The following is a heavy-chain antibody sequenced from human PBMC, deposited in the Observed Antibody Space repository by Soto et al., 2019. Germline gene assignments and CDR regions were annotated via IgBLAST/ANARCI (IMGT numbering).Heavy chain of an antibody. D-gene: IGHD6-19*01. CDR1: GFTFSYYW. J-gene: IGHJ1*01. Sequence: GGALGLSCASSGFTFSYYWIAWGRPAPGEGLEWMANITQDRSEKYYVDSVKGRLTISRDNAKNSLSLQLNSLRAEDTAVYYCARPGYSSGWYQAEYLHQLGQGALVTVSS. CDR2: ITQDRSEK. V-gene: IGHV3-7*01. CDR3: ARPGYSSGWYQAEYLHQ.